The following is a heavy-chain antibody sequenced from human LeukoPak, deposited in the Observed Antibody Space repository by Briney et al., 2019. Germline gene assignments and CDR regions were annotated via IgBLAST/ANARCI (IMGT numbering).Heavy chain of an antibody. V-gene: IGHV1-18*01. CDR1: GYTFTSYG. D-gene: IGHD6-13*01. CDR2: ISAYNGNT. Sequence: ASVKVSCKAPGYTFTSYGISWVRQAPGQGLEWMGWISAYNGNTNYAQKLQGRVTMTTDTSTSTAYMELRSLRSDDTAVYYCARDIAAAGTNWFDPWGQGTLVTVSS. CDR3: ARDIAAAGTNWFDP. J-gene: IGHJ5*02.